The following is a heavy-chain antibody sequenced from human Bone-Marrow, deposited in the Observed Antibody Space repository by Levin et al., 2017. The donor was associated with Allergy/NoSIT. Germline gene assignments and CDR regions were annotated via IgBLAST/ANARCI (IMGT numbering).Heavy chain of an antibody. CDR1: GFSFSSSW. D-gene: IGHD3-16*01. J-gene: IGHJ6*02. V-gene: IGHV3-7*05. CDR3: AKGEPPDYYDYRYTMDV. CDR2: IKQDGSEK. Sequence: GGSLRLSCAASGFSFSSSWMAWVRRAPGRGLEWVANIKQDGSEKYFLDFVKGRFTISRDNAKNSVDLYMNDLRPGDTALYHCAKGEPPDYYDYRYTMDVWGQGTAVTVSS.